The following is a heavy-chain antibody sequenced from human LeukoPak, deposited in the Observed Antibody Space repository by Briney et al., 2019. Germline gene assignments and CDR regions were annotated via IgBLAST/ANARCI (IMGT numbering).Heavy chain of an antibody. V-gene: IGHV1-69*13. J-gene: IGHJ6*04. D-gene: IGHD2-15*01. CDR2: IIPIFGTA. Sequence: SVKVSCKASGYTFTSYGISWVRQAPGQGLEWMGWIIPIFGTANYAQKFQGRVTITADESTSTAYMELSSLRSEDTAVYYCAVHVCSGGSCYSEDYGMDVWGKGTTVTVSS. CDR1: GYTFTSYG. CDR3: AVHVCSGGSCYSEDYGMDV.